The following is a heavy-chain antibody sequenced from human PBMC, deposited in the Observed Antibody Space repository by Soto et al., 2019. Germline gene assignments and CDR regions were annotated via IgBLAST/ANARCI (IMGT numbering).Heavy chain of an antibody. CDR3: ARELGPLAVAGTYDYYYYYGMDV. V-gene: IGHV1-18*01. CDR1: GYTFTSYD. Sequence: ASVKVSCKASGYTFTSYDINWVRQAPGQGLEWMGWISAYNGNTNYAQKLQGRVTMTTDTSTSTAYMELRSLRSDDTAVYYCARELGPLAVAGTYDYYYYYGMDVWGQGTTVTVSS. J-gene: IGHJ6*02. CDR2: ISAYNGNT. D-gene: IGHD6-19*01.